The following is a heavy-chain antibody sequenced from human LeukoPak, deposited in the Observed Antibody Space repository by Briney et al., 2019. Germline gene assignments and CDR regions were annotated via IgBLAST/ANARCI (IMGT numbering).Heavy chain of an antibody. CDR3: ARYYYDSSGSDAFDI. D-gene: IGHD3-22*01. CDR1: GGSISSGGYY. CDR2: IYYSGST. J-gene: IGHJ3*02. V-gene: IGHV4-31*03. Sequence: SETLSLTCTVSGGSISSGGYYWSWIRQHPGKGLEWIGCIYYSGSTYYNPSLKSRVTISVDTSKNQFSLKLSSVTAADTAVYYCARYYYDSSGSDAFDIWGQGTMVTVSS.